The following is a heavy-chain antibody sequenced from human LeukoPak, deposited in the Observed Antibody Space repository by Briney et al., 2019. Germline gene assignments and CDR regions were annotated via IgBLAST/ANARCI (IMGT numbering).Heavy chain of an antibody. CDR1: GFTFSGSA. V-gene: IGHV3-73*01. CDR3: TRSTREVGERFDY. CDR2: IRSKVNSYAT. Sequence: QPGGSLKLSCAASGFTFSGSAMHWVRQASGKGLEWVGRIRSKVNSYATAYAASVRGRFNISRDDSKNTMYLQMNSLKTEDTAIYFCTRSTREVGERFDYWGQGILVTVSS. D-gene: IGHD3-10*01. J-gene: IGHJ4*02.